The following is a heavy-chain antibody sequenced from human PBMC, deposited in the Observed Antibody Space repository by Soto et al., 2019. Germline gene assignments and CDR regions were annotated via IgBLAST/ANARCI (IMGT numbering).Heavy chain of an antibody. V-gene: IGHV1-69*13. CDR1: GGTFSSYA. D-gene: IGHD2-15*01. CDR2: IIPIFGTA. Sequence: ASVKVSCKASGGTFSSYAISWVRQAPGQGLEWMGGIIPIFGTANYAQKFQGRVTITADESTSTAYMELSSLRSEDTAVYYCIKVAATGASDYWGQGTLVTVSS. J-gene: IGHJ4*02. CDR3: IKVAATGASDY.